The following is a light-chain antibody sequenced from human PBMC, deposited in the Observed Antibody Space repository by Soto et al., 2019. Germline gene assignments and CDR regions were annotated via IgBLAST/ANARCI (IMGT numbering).Light chain of an antibody. CDR3: QSYDSSLSGPVV. V-gene: IGLV1-40*01. CDR1: SSNIGAGYD. Sequence: QAVVTQPPSVSGAPGQRVTISCTGSSSNIGAGYDVHWYQQLPGTAPKLLIYGNSNRPSGVPDRFSGSKSGTSASLAITGLQAEDEADYYCQSYDSSLSGPVVXGGGTKVTVL. CDR2: GNS. J-gene: IGLJ2*01.